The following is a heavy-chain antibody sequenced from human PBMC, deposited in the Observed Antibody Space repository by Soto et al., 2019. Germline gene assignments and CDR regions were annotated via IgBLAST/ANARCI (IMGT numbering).Heavy chain of an antibody. CDR1: GGSISSYY. J-gene: IGHJ2*01. CDR3: ARSITIFGVVVSYSYFDL. V-gene: IGHV4-59*12. Sequence: SETLSLTCTVSGGSISSYYWSWIRQPPGKGLEWIGYIYYSGSTNYNPSLKSRVTISVDTSKNQFSLKLSSVTAADTAVYYCARSITIFGVVVSYSYFDLWGRGTLVT. D-gene: IGHD3-3*01. CDR2: IYYSGST.